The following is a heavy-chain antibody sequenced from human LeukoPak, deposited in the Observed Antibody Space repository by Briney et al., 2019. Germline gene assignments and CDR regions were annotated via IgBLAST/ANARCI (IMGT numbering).Heavy chain of an antibody. D-gene: IGHD2-2*01. CDR2: IYHSGTT. CDR1: GGSISSGDW. V-gene: IGHV4-4*02. Sequence: PSETLSLTCAVSGGSISSGDWWSWVRRPPGKGLKWIGEIYHSGTTNYNPSLKSRVTISVDTSKNQFSLKLSSVTAADTAVYYCARVGSSVPAATYNYYYYMDVWGKGATVTVSS. CDR3: ARVGSSVPAATYNYYYYMDV. J-gene: IGHJ6*03.